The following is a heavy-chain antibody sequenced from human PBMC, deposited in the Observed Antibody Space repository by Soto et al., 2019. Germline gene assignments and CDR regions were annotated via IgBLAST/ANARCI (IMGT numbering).Heavy chain of an antibody. CDR1: RFSFSIYA. V-gene: IGHV3-30-3*01. Sequence: HPGGSLRLSCAASRFSFSIYAIHWVRQAPGKGLEWVVVTSYDGSNKYYADSVEGRFTISRDNSKNTLNLQMNSLRPEDTFVFFCAREMVAPSDNYYGLDVWGQGTTVTAS. CDR3: AREMVAPSDNYYGLDV. J-gene: IGHJ6*02. CDR2: TSYDGSNK. D-gene: IGHD2-8*01.